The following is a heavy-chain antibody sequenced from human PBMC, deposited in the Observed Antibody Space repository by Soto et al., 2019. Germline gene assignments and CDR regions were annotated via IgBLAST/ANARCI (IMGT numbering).Heavy chain of an antibody. J-gene: IGHJ2*01. CDR1: GGTFSSYT. CDR3: AFLSVQGGYWYFDL. CDR2: IIPILGIA. Sequence: SVKVSCKASGGTFSSYTISWVRQAPGQGLEWMGRIIPILGIANYAQKFQGRVTITAAKSTSTAYMELSSLSSEDTAVYYCAFLSVQGGYWYFDLWGRGSLVTVSS. D-gene: IGHD3-3*01. V-gene: IGHV1-69*02.